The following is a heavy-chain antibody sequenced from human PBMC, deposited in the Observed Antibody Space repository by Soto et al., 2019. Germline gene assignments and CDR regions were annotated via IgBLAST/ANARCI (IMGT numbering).Heavy chain of an antibody. D-gene: IGHD3-22*01. CDR3: ARVPSSSGYYYYLDS. V-gene: IGHV3-30*03. CDR1: GFSFSTYD. J-gene: IGHJ4*02. Sequence: QVQLVESGGGVVQPGRSRRLSCAASGFSFSTYDMHWVRQAPGKGLEWVAVISYDGSNKYYADSVKGRFTISRDNSKNTLYLQMNSLRAEETAVYYCARVPSSSGYYYYLDSWGQGTLVTVSS. CDR2: ISYDGSNK.